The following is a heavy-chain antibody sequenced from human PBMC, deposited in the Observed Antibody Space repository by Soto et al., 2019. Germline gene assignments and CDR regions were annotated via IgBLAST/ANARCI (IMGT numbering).Heavy chain of an antibody. V-gene: IGHV3-30-3*01. CDR2: ISYDGSNK. Sequence: GGSVRLSCAASGFTFSSYAMHWVRQAPGKGLEWVAVISYDGSNKYYADSVKGRFTISRDNSKNTLYLQMNSLRAENTAVYYCARDDYGGSIDYWGQGP. D-gene: IGHD4-17*01. J-gene: IGHJ4*02. CDR3: ARDDYGGSIDY. CDR1: GFTFSSYA.